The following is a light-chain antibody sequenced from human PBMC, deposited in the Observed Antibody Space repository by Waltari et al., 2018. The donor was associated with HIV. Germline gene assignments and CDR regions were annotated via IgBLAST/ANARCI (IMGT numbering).Light chain of an antibody. CDR3: QQYFSVPYT. Sequence: DVVMTQSPDSLAVSLGERATLNCKSNQSLFYTSDNKNFLAWYQQKAGQRPRLLIYWSSTRASGVPDRFSGSGSETDFTLTITSLQAEDVAIYFCQQYFSVPYTFGRGTKLEIK. CDR2: WSS. V-gene: IGKV4-1*01. J-gene: IGKJ2*01. CDR1: QSLFYTSDNKNF.